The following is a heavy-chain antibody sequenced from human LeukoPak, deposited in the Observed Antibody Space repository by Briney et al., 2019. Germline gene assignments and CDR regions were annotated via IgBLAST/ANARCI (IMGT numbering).Heavy chain of an antibody. V-gene: IGHV1-18*01. CDR2: ISAYNGNT. D-gene: IGHD2-2*01. CDR1: GYTFTGHG. CDR3: ARVRDRWIVPALGY. J-gene: IGHJ4*02. Sequence: ASVKVSCKASGYTFTGHGISWVRQAPGQGLEWMGWISAYNGNTNYAQKLQGRVTMTTDTSTSTAYMELRSLRSDDTAVYYCARVRDRWIVPALGYWGQGTLVTVSS.